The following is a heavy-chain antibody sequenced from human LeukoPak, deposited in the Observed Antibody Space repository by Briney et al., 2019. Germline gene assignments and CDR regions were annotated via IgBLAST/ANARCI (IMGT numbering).Heavy chain of an antibody. Sequence: GASVKVSCKASGYTFTSSGISWVRQAPGQGLEWMGWISAYNGNTNYAQKLKGRVTMTTDTSTSTAYMELRSLRSGDTAVYYCARDLFPGPIGNWFDPWGQGTLVSVSS. CDR3: ARDLFPGPIGNWFDP. V-gene: IGHV1-18*01. CDR1: GYTFTSSG. J-gene: IGHJ5*02. D-gene: IGHD2-21*01. CDR2: ISAYNGNT.